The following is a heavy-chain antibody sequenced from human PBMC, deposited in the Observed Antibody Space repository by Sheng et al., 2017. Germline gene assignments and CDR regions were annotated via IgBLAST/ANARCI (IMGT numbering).Heavy chain of an antibody. J-gene: IGHJ3*01. D-gene: IGHD6-19*01. V-gene: IGHV3-21*01. CDR2: ISSAGTYI. CDR3: ASLQWLATDAFDL. Sequence: ESGGGLVQPGGSLRLSCAASGFSFSSYSMNWVRQAPGKGLECVSSISSAGTYIYYADSVKGRFTISRDNAKSSLYLQMNSLTAEDTAVYYCASLQWLATDAFDLWGQGTMVTVSS. CDR1: GFSFSSYS.